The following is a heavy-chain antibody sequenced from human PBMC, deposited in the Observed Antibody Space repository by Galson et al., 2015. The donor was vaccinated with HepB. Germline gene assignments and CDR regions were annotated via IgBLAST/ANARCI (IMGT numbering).Heavy chain of an antibody. D-gene: IGHD3-9*01. Sequence: TLSLTCTVSGGSISSSSYYWGWIRQPPGKGLEWIGSIYYSGSTYYNPSLKSRVTISVDTSKNQFSLKLSSVTAADTAVYYCRVRYFDWWGYFDYWGQGTLVTVSS. J-gene: IGHJ4*02. CDR1: GGSISSSSYY. CDR2: IYYSGST. CDR3: RVRYFDWWGYFDY. V-gene: IGHV4-39*01.